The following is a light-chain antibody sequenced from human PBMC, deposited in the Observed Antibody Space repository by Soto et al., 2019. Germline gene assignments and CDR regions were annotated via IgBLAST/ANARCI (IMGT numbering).Light chain of an antibody. CDR1: QTIGVW. V-gene: IGKV1-5*01. CDR3: QQYKRYSWT. Sequence: IHMTQSPSTLSGSVGDRVTLAXRARQTIGVWLAWYQQQPGXAPTXXXYDXSSLESGVPSRFSGSGSGTDFTPTISSLQPDDFATYYCQQYKRYSWTFGQGTKVDI. CDR2: DXS. J-gene: IGKJ1*01.